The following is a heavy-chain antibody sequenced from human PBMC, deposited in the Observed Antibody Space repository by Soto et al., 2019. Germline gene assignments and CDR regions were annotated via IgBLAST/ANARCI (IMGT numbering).Heavy chain of an antibody. D-gene: IGHD3-3*01. CDR2: IKSKTDGGTT. CDR3: TTENYDFWSGYLNYYYYGMDV. J-gene: IGHJ6*04. V-gene: IGHV3-15*01. CDR1: GFTFSNAW. Sequence: PGGSLRLSCAASGFTFSNAWMSWVRQAPGKGLEWVGRIKSKTDGGTTDYAAPVKGRFTISRDDSKNTLYLQMNSLKTEDTAVYYCTTENYDFWSGYLNYYYYGMDVWGNRTTATVS.